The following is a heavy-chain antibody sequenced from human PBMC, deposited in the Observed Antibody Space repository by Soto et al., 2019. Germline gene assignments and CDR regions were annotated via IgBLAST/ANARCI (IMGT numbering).Heavy chain of an antibody. CDR2: ISGSGGST. V-gene: IGHV3-23*01. CDR1: GFTFSSYA. D-gene: IGHD5-18*01. J-gene: IGHJ6*02. CDR3: AKDRVTQAQYYYYGMDV. Sequence: GGSLRLSCAASGFTFSSYAMSWVRQAPGKGLEWVSAISGSGGSTYYADSVKGRFTISRDNSKNTLYLQMNSLRAEDTAVYYCAKDRVTQAQYYYYGMDVWGQGTTVTVSS.